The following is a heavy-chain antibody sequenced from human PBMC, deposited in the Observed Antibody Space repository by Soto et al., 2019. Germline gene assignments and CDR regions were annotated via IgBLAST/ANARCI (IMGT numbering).Heavy chain of an antibody. J-gene: IGHJ4*02. CDR1: GFTFSSYA. Sequence: EVQLLESGGGLVQPGGSLSLSCADSGFTFSSYAMSWVRQAPGKGLEWVSAISGSGGSTYYADSVKGRFTISRDNSKNTLYLQKNSLRAEDTSVYYCAKGRSTFVGVIATDYWGQGTLVTVSS. D-gene: IGHD3-16*02. CDR2: ISGSGGST. V-gene: IGHV3-23*01. CDR3: AKGRSTFVGVIATDY.